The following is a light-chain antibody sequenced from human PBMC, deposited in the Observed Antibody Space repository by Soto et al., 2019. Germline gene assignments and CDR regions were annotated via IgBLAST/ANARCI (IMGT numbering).Light chain of an antibody. CDR1: SSNIGSNY. Sequence: QSVLTQPPSASGTPGQRVNISRSGSSSNIGSNYVYWYRQFPGTAPKLLIQRNNQRPSGVPARFSGSKSGTSASLAISGLRSEDEADYYCGGWDDSLSGPVFGGGTQLTVL. J-gene: IGLJ2*01. V-gene: IGLV1-47*01. CDR2: RNN. CDR3: GGWDDSLSGPV.